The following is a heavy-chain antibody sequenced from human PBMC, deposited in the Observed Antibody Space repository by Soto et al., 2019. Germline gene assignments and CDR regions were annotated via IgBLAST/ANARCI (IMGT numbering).Heavy chain of an antibody. V-gene: IGHV1-69*02. J-gene: IGHJ4*02. CDR3: ARGPEIFGVVSAHRYFDY. CDR2: IIPILGIA. D-gene: IGHD3-3*01. Sequence: QVQLVQSGAEVKKPGSSVKVSCKASGGTFSSYTISWVRQAPGQGLEWMGRIIPILGIANYAQKFQGRVTITADKSTSRAYMELSSLGSEDTAVYYCARGPEIFGVVSAHRYFDYWGQGTLVTVSS. CDR1: GGTFSSYT.